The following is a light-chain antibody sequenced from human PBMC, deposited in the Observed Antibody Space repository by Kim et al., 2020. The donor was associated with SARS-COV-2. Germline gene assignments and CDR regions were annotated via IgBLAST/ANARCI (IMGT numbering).Light chain of an antibody. V-gene: IGLV3-25*03. CDR1: ALPKQY. Sequence: PGQTARISCTGGALPKQYAYWYQQKPGQAPGLVIYKDMERPSGIPERFSGSNSGTTVTLTISGVQAEDEADYYCQSTDSSGTYWVFGGGTQLTVL. CDR2: KDM. J-gene: IGLJ3*02. CDR3: QSTDSSGTYWV.